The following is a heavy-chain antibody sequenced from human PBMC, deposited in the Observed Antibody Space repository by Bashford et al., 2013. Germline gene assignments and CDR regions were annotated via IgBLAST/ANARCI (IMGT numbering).Heavy chain of an antibody. CDR2: IYYSGST. Sequence: WIRQPPGKGLEWIGYIYYSGSTNYNPSLKSRVTISVDTSKNQFSLKLSSVTAADTAVYYCARAMGTGDFDYWGQGTLVTVSS. CDR3: ARAMGTGDFDY. D-gene: IGHD1-1*01. V-gene: IGHV4-59*01. J-gene: IGHJ4*02.